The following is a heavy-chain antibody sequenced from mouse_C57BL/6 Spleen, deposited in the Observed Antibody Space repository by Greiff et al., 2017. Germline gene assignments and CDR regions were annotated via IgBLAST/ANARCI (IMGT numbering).Heavy chain of an antibody. D-gene: IGHD2-2*01. V-gene: IGHV1-26*01. CDR2: LNPNNGGT. CDR3: ARNSLGLRRGFDY. Sequence: EVQLQQSGPELVKPGASVKISCKASGYTFTDYYMNWVKQSHGQSLEWIGDLNPNNGGTSYKQKFKGKATLTVDKSSRTAYMELRSLTSEDSAVYYCARNSLGLRRGFDYRGQSATLSVS. J-gene: IGHJ2*01. CDR1: GYTFTDYY.